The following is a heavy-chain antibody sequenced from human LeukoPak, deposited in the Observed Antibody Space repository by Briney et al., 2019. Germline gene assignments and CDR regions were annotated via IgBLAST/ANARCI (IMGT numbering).Heavy chain of an antibody. D-gene: IGHD3-10*01. Sequence: PSETLSLTCTVSGGSISSSSYYWGWIRQPPGKGLEWIGSIYYSGSTYYNPSLKSRVTISVDTSKNQFSLKLSSVTAADTAVYYCARDPDYYGSGSPVSYWGQGTLVTVPS. CDR3: ARDPDYYGSGSPVSY. CDR1: GGSISSSSYY. J-gene: IGHJ4*02. CDR2: IYYSGST. V-gene: IGHV4-39*07.